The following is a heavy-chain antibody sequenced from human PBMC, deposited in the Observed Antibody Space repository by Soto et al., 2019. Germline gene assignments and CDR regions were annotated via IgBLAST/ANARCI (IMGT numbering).Heavy chain of an antibody. V-gene: IGHV3-9*01. CDR1: GFTFDDYA. CDR3: AKDIEYQRLYYFDY. Sequence: EVQLVESGGGLVQPGRSLRLSCAASGFTFDDYAIHWVRHAPGKGLEWVSGISWNSGSIGYADSVKGRFTISRDNATNYQYLQMNSLRDEDTVMYYCAKDIEYQRLYYFDYWRQGTLVTFSS. J-gene: IGHJ4*02. D-gene: IGHD2-2*01. CDR2: ISWNSGSI.